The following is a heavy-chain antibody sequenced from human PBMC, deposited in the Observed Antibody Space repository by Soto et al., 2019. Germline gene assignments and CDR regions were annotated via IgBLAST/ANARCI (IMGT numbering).Heavy chain of an antibody. CDR1: GGSLSCGGYY. V-gene: IGHV4-31*03. J-gene: IGHJ4*02. Sequence: TLSLTRTIPGGSLSCGGYYWSWSRQHPGKGLEWSGYIYYSGSTYYNPSLKSRVTISVDTSKNQFSLKLSSVTAADTAVYYCARYPPDQVDYWGQGTLVTVSS. D-gene: IGHD2-2*01. CDR2: IYYSGST. CDR3: ARYPPDQVDY.